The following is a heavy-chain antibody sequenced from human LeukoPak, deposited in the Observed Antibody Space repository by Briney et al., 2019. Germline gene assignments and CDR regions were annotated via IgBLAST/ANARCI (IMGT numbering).Heavy chain of an antibody. CDR1: GYTFTSYG. CDR2: ISAYNGNT. D-gene: IGHD3-9*01. Sequence: ASVKVSCKASGYTFTSYGIGWVRQAPGQGLEWMGWISAYNGNTNYAQKLQGRVTMTTDTSTSTAYMELRSLRSDDTAVYYCARDFPRDYDILTGYYMAGWFDPWGQGTLVTVSS. J-gene: IGHJ5*02. CDR3: ARDFPRDYDILTGYYMAGWFDP. V-gene: IGHV1-18*01.